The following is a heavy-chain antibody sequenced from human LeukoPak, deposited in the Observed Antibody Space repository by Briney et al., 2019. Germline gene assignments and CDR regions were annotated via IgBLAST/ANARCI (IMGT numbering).Heavy chain of an antibody. Sequence: GASVKVSCKASGYTFTSYGISWVRQAPGQGLEWMGWISAYNGNTNYAQKLQGRVTMTTDTSTSTAYMELRSLRSDDTAVYYCARGFSGEGYCTNGVCYNFDYWGQGTLVTVSS. CDR1: GYTFTSYG. D-gene: IGHD2-8*01. CDR2: ISAYNGNT. J-gene: IGHJ4*02. V-gene: IGHV1-18*01. CDR3: ARGFSGEGYCTNGVCYNFDY.